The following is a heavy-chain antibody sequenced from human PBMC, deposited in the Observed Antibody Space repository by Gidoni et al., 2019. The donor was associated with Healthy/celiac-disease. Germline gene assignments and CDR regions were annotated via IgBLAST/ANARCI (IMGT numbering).Heavy chain of an antibody. D-gene: IGHD3-22*01. V-gene: IGHV4-34*01. CDR3: AREPLHDSSRPHYYMDV. Sequence: QVQLQQWGAGLLKPSETLSLTCAVYGGSFSGYYWSWIRQPPGKGLEWIGEINHSGSTNYNPSLNSRVTISVDTSKNQFSLKLSSVTAADTAVYYCAREPLHDSSRPHYYMDVWGKGTTVTVSS. CDR2: INHSGST. J-gene: IGHJ6*03. CDR1: GGSFSGYY.